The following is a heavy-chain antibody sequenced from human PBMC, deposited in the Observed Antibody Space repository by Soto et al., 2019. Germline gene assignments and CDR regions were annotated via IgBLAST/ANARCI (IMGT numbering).Heavy chain of an antibody. D-gene: IGHD2-15*01. CDR3: AKWYCSGGSCYPTFDS. Sequence: GGSLRLSCAVSGFTLKNYAMSWVRQAPGKGLEWVSGISGSGGSTYYTDSVKGRFTMSRDNSKNTLYLQMNSLRAEDTAVYYCAKWYCSGGSCYPTFDSWGQGTLVTVSS. CDR1: GFTLKNYA. V-gene: IGHV3-23*01. CDR2: ISGSGGST. J-gene: IGHJ4*02.